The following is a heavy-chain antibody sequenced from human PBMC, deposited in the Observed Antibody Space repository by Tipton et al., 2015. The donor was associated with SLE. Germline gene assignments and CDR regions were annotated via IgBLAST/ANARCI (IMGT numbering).Heavy chain of an antibody. D-gene: IGHD6-19*01. CDR3: ASWEWLSWYFDL. V-gene: IGHV3-30*02. CDR1: GFTFSSYG. J-gene: IGHJ2*01. Sequence: GSLRLSCAASGFTFSSYGMHWVRQAPGKGLEWVAFIRYDGSNKYYADSVKGRFTISRDNSKNTLYLQMNSLRAEDTAVYYCASWEWLSWYFDLWGRGTLVTVSS. CDR2: IRYDGSNK.